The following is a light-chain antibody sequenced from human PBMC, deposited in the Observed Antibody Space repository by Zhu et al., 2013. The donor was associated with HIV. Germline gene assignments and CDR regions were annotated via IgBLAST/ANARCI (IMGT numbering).Light chain of an antibody. CDR2: EVT. J-gene: IGLJ2*01. V-gene: IGLV2-14*01. Sequence: QSALTQPASVSGSPGQSITISCTGSSNDVGGYNYVSWYQQHPGKAPKLILYEVTKRPSGISNRFSGSKSGNTASLTISGLQAEDEADYYCSSYTSSDTVIFGGGTKLTVL. CDR1: SNDVGGYNY. CDR3: SSYTSSDTVI.